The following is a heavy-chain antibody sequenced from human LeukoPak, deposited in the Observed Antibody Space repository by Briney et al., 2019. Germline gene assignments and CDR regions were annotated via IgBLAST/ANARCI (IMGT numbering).Heavy chain of an antibody. D-gene: IGHD3-22*01. Sequence: PGGSLRLSCAASGFTFSSYGMHWVRQAPGKGLEWVSSISSGSSYIYYADSVKGRFTISRDNAKNSLYLQMNSLRAEDTAVYYCARASYYYDSSVTGGDYWGQGTLVTVSS. CDR2: ISSGSSYI. CDR3: ARASYYYDSSVTGGDY. J-gene: IGHJ4*02. V-gene: IGHV3-21*01. CDR1: GFTFSSYG.